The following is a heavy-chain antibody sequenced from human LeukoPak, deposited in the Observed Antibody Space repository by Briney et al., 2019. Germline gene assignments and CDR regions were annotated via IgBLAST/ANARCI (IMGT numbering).Heavy chain of an antibody. CDR2: IIPIFGTA. J-gene: IGHJ4*02. CDR1: GYTFTSYA. CDR3: ATQGRGEQLVEYYFDY. V-gene: IGHV1-69*13. D-gene: IGHD6-13*01. Sequence: ASVKVSCKASGYTFTSYAISWVRQAPGQGLEWMGGIIPIFGTANYAQKFQGRVTITADESTSTAYMELSSLRSEDTAVYYCATQGRGEQLVEYYFDYWGQGTLVTVSS.